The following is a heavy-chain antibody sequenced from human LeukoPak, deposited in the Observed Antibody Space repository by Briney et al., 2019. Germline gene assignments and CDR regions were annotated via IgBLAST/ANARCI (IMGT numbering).Heavy chain of an antibody. CDR3: ARDRGPFDY. CDR1: GFTFSSYA. J-gene: IGHJ4*02. CDR2: ISYDGSNK. Sequence: PGGSLRLSCAASGFTFSSYAMHWVRQAPGKGLEWVAVISYDGSNKYYADSVKGRFTISRDNSKNTLYLQMNSLRAEDTAVYYCARDRGPFDYWGRGTLVTVSS. V-gene: IGHV3-30-3*01.